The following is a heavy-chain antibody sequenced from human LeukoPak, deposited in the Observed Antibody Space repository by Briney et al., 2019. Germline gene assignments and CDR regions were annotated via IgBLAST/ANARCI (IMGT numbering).Heavy chain of an antibody. J-gene: IGHJ4*02. CDR1: GGSISSYY. CDR2: IFYSGSS. V-gene: IGHV4-59*01. CDR3: ARAHTSNWYIDY. D-gene: IGHD6-13*01. Sequence: KASETLSLTCSVSGGSISSYYWSWIRQPPGKGLEWIGYIFYSGSSNYNPSLKSRVTMSVDTSENQLSLKLRSVTAADTALYYCARAHTSNWYIDYWGQGTLVTVSS.